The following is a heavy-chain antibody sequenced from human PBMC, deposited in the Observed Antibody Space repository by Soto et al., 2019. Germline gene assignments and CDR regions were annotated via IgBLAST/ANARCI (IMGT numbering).Heavy chain of an antibody. CDR2: IIPIFGAA. D-gene: IGHD3-16*02. Sequence: GASVKVSCKASGGTFSSYAISWVRQAPGQGLEWMGGIIPIFGAANYAQKFQGRVTITADESTSTAYMELSSLRSEDTAVYYCASPGLYVWGSYPQPYYFDYWGQGTLVTVSS. V-gene: IGHV1-69*13. CDR1: GGTFSSYA. CDR3: ASPGLYVWGSYPQPYYFDY. J-gene: IGHJ4*02.